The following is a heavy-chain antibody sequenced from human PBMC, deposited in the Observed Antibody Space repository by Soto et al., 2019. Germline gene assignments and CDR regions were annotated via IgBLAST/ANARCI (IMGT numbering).Heavy chain of an antibody. Sequence: QVQLVQSGAEVKNPGYSVKVACKAYGATVSIYTISWLRQAPCQGLAWMGWLILILVRAHYAQKFQGRVTLTAVKPMTTPYLELGDVSSEVTAVYYSAVYERITKVRRVFLPPPEIRYHFFYLKVVWVNVPTV. CDR2: LILILVRA. D-gene: IGHD3-10*01. CDR3: AVYERITKVRRVFLPPPEIRYHFFYLKVV. J-gene: IGHJ6*03. V-gene: IGHV1-69*02. CDR1: GATVSIYT.